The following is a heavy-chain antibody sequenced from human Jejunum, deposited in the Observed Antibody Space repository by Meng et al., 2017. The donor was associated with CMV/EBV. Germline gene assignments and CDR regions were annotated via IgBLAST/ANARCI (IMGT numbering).Heavy chain of an antibody. J-gene: IGHJ4*02. D-gene: IGHD2-21*01. CDR2: IIPFLGIT. CDR3: ASGGDCYGY. CDR1: GDTFSSYP. V-gene: IGHV1-69*10. Sequence: QVLLVQSGAEVKKPGSSVRVSYKASGDTFSSYPITWVRQAPGQGLEWMGGIIPFLGITIYAQKYQGRVTITADKSTSTAYMELNSLRSEDTAVYYCASGGDCYGYWGQGTLVTVSS.